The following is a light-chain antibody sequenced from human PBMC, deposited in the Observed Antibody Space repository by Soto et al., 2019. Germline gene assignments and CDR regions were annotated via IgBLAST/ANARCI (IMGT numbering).Light chain of an antibody. CDR1: QSVLYSSNDRSY. Sequence: EIVMAQSPDSLAVSLGERVTIKCKSSQSVLYSSNDRSYLAWFQQKPGQPPKALIYWASSRESGVPDRFSGSGSGTDFTLSISSLQAEDVAVYFCQQYFTTPWTFGQGTKVDIK. CDR2: WAS. V-gene: IGKV4-1*01. CDR3: QQYFTTPWT. J-gene: IGKJ1*01.